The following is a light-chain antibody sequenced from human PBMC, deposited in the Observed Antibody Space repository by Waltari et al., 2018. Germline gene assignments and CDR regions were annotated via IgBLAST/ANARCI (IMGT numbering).Light chain of an antibody. CDR3: QQYDRHPVT. CDR1: QSINIW. CDR2: KAI. J-gene: IGKJ4*01. Sequence: DIQLTQSPSTLPASVGDRLTITCRASQSINIWLAWYQQKPGKAPKRLFYKAISLQSGVPSRFSGSGSGTEFILTISSLQPDDFATYYCQQYDRHPVTFGGGTKVEVK. V-gene: IGKV1-5*03.